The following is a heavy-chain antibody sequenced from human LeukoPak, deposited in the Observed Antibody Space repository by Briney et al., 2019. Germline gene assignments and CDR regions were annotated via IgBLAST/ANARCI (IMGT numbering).Heavy chain of an antibody. CDR1: GFTFSSYA. CDR2: ISAGGDTT. D-gene: IGHD6-25*01. V-gene: IGHV3-23*01. Sequence: HPGGSLRLSCAASGFTFSSYAMSWVRQAPGEGLEWVSGISAGGDTTYTADSVRGRFTISRDNSNNTLYLQMNTLTAEDTAVYYCAAISYSGTWPVGYWGQGILVTVTA. CDR3: AAISYSGTWPVGY. J-gene: IGHJ4*02.